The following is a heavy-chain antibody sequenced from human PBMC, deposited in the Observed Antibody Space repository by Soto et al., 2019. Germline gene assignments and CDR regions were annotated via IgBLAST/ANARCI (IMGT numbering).Heavy chain of an antibody. V-gene: IGHV4-59*01. J-gene: IGHJ4*02. CDR1: GGSINSYF. D-gene: IGHD3-10*01. CDR2: IYYSGST. Sequence: SETLSLTCTVSGGSINSYFCSWIRQSPGKGLEWIGHIYYSGSTSYSPSLKSRVSISVDTSKNQFSLEVHSVTAADTAVYYCARAGTNMVQFDYWGQGTLVTVSS. CDR3: ARAGTNMVQFDY.